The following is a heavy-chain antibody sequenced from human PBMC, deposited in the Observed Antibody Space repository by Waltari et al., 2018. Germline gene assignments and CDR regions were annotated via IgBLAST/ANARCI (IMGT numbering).Heavy chain of an antibody. CDR2: INSDWSST. CDR1: GCTLRGYR. V-gene: IGHV3-74*01. Sequence: EVQLVESGGGLVQPGGSLRLSCPASGCTLRGYRLHRVPQAPGKGLVWVSRINSDWSSTNYADSVKGRFTISRDNAKNTLHLQMNSLRAEDTAVYYCARVRGDTSGSSDYWGQGTLVTVSS. D-gene: IGHD1-26*01. CDR3: ARVRGDTSGSSDY. J-gene: IGHJ4*02.